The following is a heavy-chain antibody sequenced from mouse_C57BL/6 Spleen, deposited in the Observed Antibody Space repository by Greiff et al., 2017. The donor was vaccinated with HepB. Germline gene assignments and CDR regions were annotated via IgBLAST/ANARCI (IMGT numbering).Heavy chain of an antibody. CDR3: ARRKLGGEGFDY. J-gene: IGHJ2*01. CDR2: ILPGSGST. CDR1: GYTFTGYW. Sequence: VQLQQSGAELMKPGASVKLSCKATGYTFTGYWIEWVKQRPGHGLEWIGEILPGSGSTNYNEKFKGKATFTADTSSNTAYMQLSSLTTKDSAIYYCARRKLGGEGFDYWGQGTTLTVSS. V-gene: IGHV1-9*01. D-gene: IGHD4-1*01.